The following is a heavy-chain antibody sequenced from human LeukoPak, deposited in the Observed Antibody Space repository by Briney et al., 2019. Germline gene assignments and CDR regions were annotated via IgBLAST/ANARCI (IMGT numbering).Heavy chain of an antibody. D-gene: IGHD5-24*01. CDR1: GYTFTGYY. V-gene: IGHV1-2*02. CDR2: INPNSGGT. Sequence: ASVKVSCKASGYTFTGYYMHWVRQAPGQGLEWMGWINPNSGGTNYAQKFLGRVTMNRDTSISTVYMELSSLRSEDTAVYYCAREGGDGYSYWGQGTLVTVSS. CDR3: AREGGDGYSY. J-gene: IGHJ4*02.